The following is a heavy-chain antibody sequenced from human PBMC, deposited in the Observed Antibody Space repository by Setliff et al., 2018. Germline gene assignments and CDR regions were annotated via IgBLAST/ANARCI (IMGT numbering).Heavy chain of an antibody. CDR3: ARVRSSSWLVVNWFDP. J-gene: IGHJ5*02. CDR1: GYTFTSYD. CDR2: INPSSGGT. Sequence: ASVKVSCKASGYTFTSYDINWVRQATGQGLEWMGWINPSSGGTNYAQKFQGWVTMTRDTSISTAYMELSRLRSDDTAVYYCARVRSSSWLVVNWFDPWGQGTLVTVSS. D-gene: IGHD6-13*01. V-gene: IGHV1-2*04.